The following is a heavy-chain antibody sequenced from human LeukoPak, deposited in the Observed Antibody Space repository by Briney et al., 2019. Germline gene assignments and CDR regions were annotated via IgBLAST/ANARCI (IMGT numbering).Heavy chain of an antibody. V-gene: IGHV1-18*01. J-gene: IGHJ6*03. Sequence: ASVKVSCQASGYTFTTYGITWVRQAPGQGLEWMGYINPYNGNTNYALKLQGRVTMTTDTSTSTASMELRGQRSDDTAIYYCARTGSPNYYYYYLDVWGKGTTVTVSS. D-gene: IGHD1-1*01. CDR1: GYTFTTYG. CDR3: ARTGSPNYYYYYLDV. CDR2: INPYNGNT.